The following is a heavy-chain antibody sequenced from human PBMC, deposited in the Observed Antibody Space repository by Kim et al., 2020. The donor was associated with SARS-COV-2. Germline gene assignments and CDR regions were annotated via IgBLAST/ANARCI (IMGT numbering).Heavy chain of an antibody. CDR1: GFTFSSYD. V-gene: IGHV3-13*01. CDR3: ASVAYSGCWYAWIRYGYF. Sequence: GGSLRLSCAASGFTFSSYDRHWVRQTTGDGLEWVSAMGTSGDAYYPGSFTGRFTISRENAKNTLDLHKNSLIVGDTAAYFDASVAYSGCWYAWIRYGYF. D-gene: IGHD6-13*01. J-gene: IGHJ2*01. CDR2: MGTSGDA.